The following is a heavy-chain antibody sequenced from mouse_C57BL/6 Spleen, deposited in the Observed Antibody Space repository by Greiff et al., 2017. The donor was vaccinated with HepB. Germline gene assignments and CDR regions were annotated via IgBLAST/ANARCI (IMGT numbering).Heavy chain of an antibody. D-gene: IGHD4-1*01. V-gene: IGHV1-74*01. CDR2: IHPSDSDT. Sequence: VQLQQPGAELVKPGASVKVSCKASGYTFTSYWMHWVKQRPAQGLEWIGRIHPSDSDTNYNQKFKGKATLTVDKSSSTAYMQLSSLTSEDSAVYYCAIGLGRRGNYFDYWGQGTTLTVSS. CDR1: GYTFTSYW. CDR3: AIGLGRRGNYFDY. J-gene: IGHJ2*01.